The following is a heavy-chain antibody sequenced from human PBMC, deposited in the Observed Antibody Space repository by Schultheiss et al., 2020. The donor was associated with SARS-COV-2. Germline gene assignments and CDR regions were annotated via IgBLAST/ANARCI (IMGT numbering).Heavy chain of an antibody. CDR1: GDSVSSNSAA. J-gene: IGHJ2*01. Sequence: SQTLSLTCAISGDSVSSNSAAWNWIRQSPSRGLEWLGRTYYRSKWYNDYAVSVKSRITINPDTSKNQFSLQLNSVTPEDTAVYYCARDSGGGGRNYVVGWYFDLWGRGTLVTVAS. V-gene: IGHV6-1*01. CDR2: TYYRSKWYN. CDR3: ARDSGGGGRNYVVGWYFDL. D-gene: IGHD1-7*01.